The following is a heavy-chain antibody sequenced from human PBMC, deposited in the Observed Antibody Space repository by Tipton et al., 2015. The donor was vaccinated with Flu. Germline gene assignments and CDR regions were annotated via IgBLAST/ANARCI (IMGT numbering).Heavy chain of an antibody. D-gene: IGHD6-13*01. J-gene: IGHJ4*02. Sequence: SLRLSCAASGFTFGGFAMIWVRQAPGKGLEWVSSISGGGDTTDYADSVKGRFTISRDDSKNTLYIQMNSLRPEDTALYYCAKGRGLGAAAFNFWGQGTLVTVSS. V-gene: IGHV3-23*01. CDR1: GFTFGGFA. CDR2: ISGGGDTT. CDR3: AKGRGLGAAAFNF.